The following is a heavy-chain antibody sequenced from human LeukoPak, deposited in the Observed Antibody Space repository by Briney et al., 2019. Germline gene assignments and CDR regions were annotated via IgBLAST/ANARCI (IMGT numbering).Heavy chain of an antibody. V-gene: IGHV4-34*01. D-gene: IGHD3-10*01. CDR2: INHSGST. Sequence: SSETLSLTCAVYGGSFSGYYWSWIRHPPGKGLEWIGEINHSGSTNYNPSLKSRVTISVDTSKNQFSLKLSSVTAADTAVYYCARGALLLWFGELSAHDAFDIWGQGTMVTVSS. J-gene: IGHJ3*02. CDR3: ARGALLLWFGELSAHDAFDI. CDR1: GGSFSGYY.